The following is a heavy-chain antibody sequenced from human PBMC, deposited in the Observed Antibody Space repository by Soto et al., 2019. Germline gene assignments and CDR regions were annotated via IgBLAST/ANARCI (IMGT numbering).Heavy chain of an antibody. J-gene: IGHJ4*02. CDR2: IYYSGST. Sequence: SETLSLTCTVSGGSISSSSYYWGWIRQPPGKGLEWIGSIYYSGSTYYNPSLKSRVTISVDTSKNQFSLKLSSVTAADTAVYYCARLSVVLRYFDFDYWGQGTPVTVSS. CDR3: ARLSVVLRYFDFDY. D-gene: IGHD3-9*01. V-gene: IGHV4-39*01. CDR1: GGSISSSSYY.